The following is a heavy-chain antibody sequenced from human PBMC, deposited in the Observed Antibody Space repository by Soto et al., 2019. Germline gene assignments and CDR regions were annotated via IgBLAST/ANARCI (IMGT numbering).Heavy chain of an antibody. D-gene: IGHD1-26*01. J-gene: IGHJ6*02. V-gene: IGHV4-31*03. CDR1: GCSISSGGYY. CDR2: IYYSGST. CDR3: ARDKVGHGMDV. Sequence: SETLSLTCTVSGCSISSGGYYWSWIRQHPGKGLEWIGFIYYSGSTYYNPSLKSRVTISVDTSKNQFSLKLSSVSAADTAVYYCARDKVGHGMDVWGQGTTVTVSS.